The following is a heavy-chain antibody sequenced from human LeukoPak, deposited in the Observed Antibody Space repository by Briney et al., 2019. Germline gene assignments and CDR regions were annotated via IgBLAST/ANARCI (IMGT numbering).Heavy chain of an antibody. CDR2: ISYDGSNK. CDR3: AKDRDIVVVPAAIRQGLDY. CDR1: GFTFSSYG. V-gene: IGHV3-30*18. Sequence: GRSLRLSCAAPGFTFSSYGMHWVRQAPGKGLEWVAVISYDGSNKYYADYVKGRFTISRDNSKNTLYLQMNSLRAEDTAVYYCAKDRDIVVVPAAIRQGLDYWGQGTLVTVSS. J-gene: IGHJ4*02. D-gene: IGHD2-2*01.